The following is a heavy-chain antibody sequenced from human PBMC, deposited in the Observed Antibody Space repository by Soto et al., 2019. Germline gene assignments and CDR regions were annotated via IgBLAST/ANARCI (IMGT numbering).Heavy chain of an antibody. J-gene: IGHJ5*01. CDR3: ARGRWEVRFDS. D-gene: IGHD1-26*01. CDR1: GGSISSNGFGNC. V-gene: IGHV4-31*03. CDR2: IYHSGST. Sequence: SETLSLTCTVSGGSISSNGFGNCWGWIRQLPGKGLEWIGYIYHSGSTYYNPPLESRVTISVDTSKNQFSLRLSSVTAADTAVYYCARGRWEVRFDSWGQGTPVTVSS.